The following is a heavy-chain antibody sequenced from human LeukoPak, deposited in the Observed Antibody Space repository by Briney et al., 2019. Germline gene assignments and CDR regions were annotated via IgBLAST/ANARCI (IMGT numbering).Heavy chain of an antibody. V-gene: IGHV1-18*01. CDR1: GYTFTSYA. CDR2: ISAYNGNT. CDR3: ASVGHSYGYVY. D-gene: IGHD5-18*01. Sequence: ASVKVSCKASGYTFTSYAMHWVRQAPGQRLEWMGWISAYNGNTNYAQKLQGRVTMTTDTSTSTAYMELRSLRSDDTAVYYCASVGHSYGYVYWGQGTLVTVSS. J-gene: IGHJ4*02.